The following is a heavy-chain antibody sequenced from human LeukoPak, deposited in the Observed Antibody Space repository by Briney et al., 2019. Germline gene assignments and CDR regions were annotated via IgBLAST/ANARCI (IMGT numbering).Heavy chain of an antibody. Sequence: PSETLSLTCTVSGGSISSSDYYWGWVRQPPGQGLEWIANIYYSGSTYYNPSLRSRVTISVDTSKNQFSLKLRSVTAADTAVYYCGRDRQYYGSGSYSGGFDCWGQGTLVTVSS. CDR1: GGSISSSDYY. CDR3: GRDRQYYGSGSYSGGFDC. CDR2: IYYSGST. J-gene: IGHJ4*02. V-gene: IGHV4-39*07. D-gene: IGHD3-10*01.